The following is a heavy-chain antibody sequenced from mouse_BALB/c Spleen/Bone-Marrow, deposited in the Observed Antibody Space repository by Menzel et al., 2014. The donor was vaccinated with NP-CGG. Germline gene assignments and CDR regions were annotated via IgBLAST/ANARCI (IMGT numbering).Heavy chain of an antibody. CDR2: IXYSAGT. Sequence: EVQLQQSGPDLVKPSQSLSLTCTVTGYSITSGYSWHWIRQFPGNKLEWMGYIXYSAGTNYNPSLKSRISITRDTSKNQFFLQLNSVTTEDTATYYCARSNGYYAMDYWGQGTSVTVSS. V-gene: IGHV3-1*02. CDR1: GYSITSGYS. J-gene: IGHJ4*01. CDR3: ARSNGYYAMDY.